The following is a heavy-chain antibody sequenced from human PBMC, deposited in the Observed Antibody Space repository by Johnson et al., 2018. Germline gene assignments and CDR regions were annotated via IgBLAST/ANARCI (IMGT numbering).Heavy chain of an antibody. CDR1: SYG. CDR3: AKGATVTAGDGMDV. J-gene: IGHJ6*02. D-gene: IGHD4-11*01. Sequence: SYGMHWVRQAPGKGLEWVAVISYDGSNKYYADSVKGRFTISRDNSKNTLYLQMNSLRAEDTAVYYCAKGATVTAGDGMDVWGQGTTVTVSS. V-gene: IGHV3-30*18. CDR2: ISYDGSNK.